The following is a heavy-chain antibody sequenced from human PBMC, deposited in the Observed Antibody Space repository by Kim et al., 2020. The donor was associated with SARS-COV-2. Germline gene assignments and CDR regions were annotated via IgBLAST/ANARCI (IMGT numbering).Heavy chain of an antibody. V-gene: IGHV1-46*01. Sequence: ASVKVSCKASGYTFTSYYIHWVRQAPGQGLEWMGIINPSGGSTSYAQKFQGRVTMTSDTSTSTVYMELSSLRSEDTAVYYCARGGGNSVVGAAPDYWGQGSLVTVSS. CDR3: ARGGGNSVVGAAPDY. CDR2: INPSGGST. CDR1: GYTFTSYY. D-gene: IGHD1-26*01. J-gene: IGHJ4*02.